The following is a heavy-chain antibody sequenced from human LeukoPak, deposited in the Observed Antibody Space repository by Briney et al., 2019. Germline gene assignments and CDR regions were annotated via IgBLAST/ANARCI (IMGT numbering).Heavy chain of an antibody. V-gene: IGHV4-59*01. CDR2: ISYSGST. Sequence: SETLSLTCTVSGGSNTSYYWSWIRQPPGKGLEWIGYISYSGSTNFNPALKSRVTMSMDTSKNQFSLKVTSVTAADTAVYYCASPLRSRFDSWGQGTLVTVSS. D-gene: IGHD1-26*01. CDR1: GGSNTSYY. J-gene: IGHJ4*02. CDR3: ASPLRSRFDS.